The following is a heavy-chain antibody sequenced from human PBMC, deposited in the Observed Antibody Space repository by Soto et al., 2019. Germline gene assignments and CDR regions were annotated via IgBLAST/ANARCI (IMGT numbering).Heavy chain of an antibody. CDR3: ASWGFIVATNWYFDL. J-gene: IGHJ2*01. V-gene: IGHV3-7*01. D-gene: IGHD5-12*01. Sequence: EAQLVESGGGLVQPGGSLRLSCAASGFTFSSYWMSWVRQAPGKGLEWVANIKQDGNEESYVDSVKGRFTISRDNTKNSLVLQMNSLRAEDTAVYYCASWGFIVATNWYFDLWGRGTLVTVSS. CDR2: IKQDGNEE. CDR1: GFTFSSYW.